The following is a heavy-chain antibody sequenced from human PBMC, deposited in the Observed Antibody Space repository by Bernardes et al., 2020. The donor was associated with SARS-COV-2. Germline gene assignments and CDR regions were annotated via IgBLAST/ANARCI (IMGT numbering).Heavy chain of an antibody. V-gene: IGHV3-9*01. CDR3: AKPAAAGNEIDY. Sequence: SLRLSCAASGFTFDDYAMHWVRQAPGKGLEWVSGISWNSGSIGYADSVKGRFTISRDNAKNSLYLQMNSLRAEDTALYYCAKPAAAGNEIDYWGQGTLVTVSS. J-gene: IGHJ4*02. D-gene: IGHD6-13*01. CDR2: ISWNSGSI. CDR1: GFTFDDYA.